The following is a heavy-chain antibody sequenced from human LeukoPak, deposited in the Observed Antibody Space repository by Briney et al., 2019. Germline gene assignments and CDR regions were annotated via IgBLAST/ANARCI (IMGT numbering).Heavy chain of an antibody. CDR1: GGSISSYY. J-gene: IGHJ4*02. V-gene: IGHV4-59*08. CDR2: IYYSGNT. D-gene: IGHD6-13*01. CDR3: ARRARATAGGDYFDY. Sequence: PSESLSLTCTVSGGSISSYYWNWIRQPPGKGLEWIGYIYYSGNTNYNPSLKSRVTISLDTSRNQFSLKLSSVTAADTAVYYCARRARATAGGDYFDYWGQGTLVTVSS.